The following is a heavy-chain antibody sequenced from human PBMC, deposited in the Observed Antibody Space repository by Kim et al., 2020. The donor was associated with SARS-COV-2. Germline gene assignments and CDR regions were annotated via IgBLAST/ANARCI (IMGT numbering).Heavy chain of an antibody. CDR1: GGSISSSSNY. J-gene: IGHJ5*01. Sequence: SETLSLTCTVSGGSISSSSNYWGWIRQSPGKGLVWIGNIYYSGSTYYNPSLKSRVTISVDTSKNQFSLGLSAVTAADTSVYYCARRLTTVTTSCFDSWGQGTLVTVSS. CDR3: ARRLTTVTTSCFDS. CDR2: IYYSGST. V-gene: IGHV4-39*01. D-gene: IGHD4-17*01.